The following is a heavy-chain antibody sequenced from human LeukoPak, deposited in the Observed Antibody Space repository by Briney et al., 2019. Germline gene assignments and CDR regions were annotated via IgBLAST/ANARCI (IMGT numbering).Heavy chain of an antibody. CDR3: AKKFCSGGACYSPFGS. CDR1: GFPFGSFA. D-gene: IGHD2-15*01. CDR2: ISDSGSYT. J-gene: IGHJ5*02. Sequence: GGSLRLSCAASGFPFGSFAMIWVRQAPGKGLEWVSCISDSGSYTYYGDSVKGRFTISRDNSKNTVYLQIKSLRAEDTAIYYCAKKFCSGGACYSPFGSWGQGTLVTVSS. V-gene: IGHV3-23*01.